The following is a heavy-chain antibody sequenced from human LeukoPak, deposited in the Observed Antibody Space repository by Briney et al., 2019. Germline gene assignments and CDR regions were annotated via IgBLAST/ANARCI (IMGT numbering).Heavy chain of an antibody. CDR3: ARGLRRDKY. CDR1: GYTFSSYD. J-gene: IGHJ4*02. D-gene: IGHD2-21*02. CDR2: MNPGSGNT. V-gene: IGHV1-8*01. Sequence: ASVKVSCKASGYTFSSYDINWVRQATGQGLEWMGYMNPGSGNTGYAQNFQGRVILTVNTSITTAYMELSSLRPEDTAVYYCARGLRRDKYWGQGTLVTVSS.